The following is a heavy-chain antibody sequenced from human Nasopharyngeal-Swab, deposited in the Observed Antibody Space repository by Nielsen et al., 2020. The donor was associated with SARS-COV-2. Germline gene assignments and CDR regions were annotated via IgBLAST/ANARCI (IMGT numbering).Heavy chain of an antibody. J-gene: IGHJ4*02. CDR1: GFTFDDYA. V-gene: IGHV3-9*01. CDR2: ISGNSDSI. CDR3: AHLSGDYEVGYY. D-gene: IGHD4-17*01. Sequence: SLKISCAASGFTFDDYAMHWVRQAPGKGLEWVSGISGNSDSIEYADSVKGRFTISRDTAKNSLYLQMNSLRTEDTALYYCAHLSGDYEVGYYWGQGTLVTVSS.